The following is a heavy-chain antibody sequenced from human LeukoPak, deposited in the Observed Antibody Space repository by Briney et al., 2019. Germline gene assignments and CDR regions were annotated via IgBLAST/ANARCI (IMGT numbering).Heavy chain of an antibody. CDR2: IYYSGST. D-gene: IGHD1-26*01. CDR1: GGSISSYY. CDR3: ARDVRGVRNAFDI. Sequence: SETLSLTCTVSGGSISSYYWSWIRQPPGKGLEWIGYIYYSGSTNYNPSLKSRVTISVDTSMNQFSLKLSSVTAADTAVYYCARDVRGVRNAFDIWGQGTMVTVSS. V-gene: IGHV4-59*01. J-gene: IGHJ3*02.